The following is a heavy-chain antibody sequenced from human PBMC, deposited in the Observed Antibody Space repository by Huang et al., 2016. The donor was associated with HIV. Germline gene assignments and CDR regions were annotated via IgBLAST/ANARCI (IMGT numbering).Heavy chain of an antibody. J-gene: IGHJ4*02. CDR2: IKQDGSEK. CDR1: GFTFSSYW. D-gene: IGHD6-19*01. Sequence: EVQLVESGGGLVQPGGSLRLSCVASGFTFSSYWMSGVRQAPGKGLEWVANIKQDGSEKYYVDSGKGRFTSSRDNAKNSLYLQMNSLRAEDTAVYYCARGGTYSGWWQDYWGQGTLVTVSS. V-gene: IGHV3-7*01. CDR3: ARGGTYSGWWQDY.